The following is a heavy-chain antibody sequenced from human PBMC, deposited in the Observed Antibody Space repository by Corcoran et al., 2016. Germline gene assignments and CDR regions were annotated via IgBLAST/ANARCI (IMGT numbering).Heavy chain of an antibody. CDR1: GGSFSGYY. CDR3: ARAHRRPNYDFWSGYPKSPNWFDP. CDR2: INHSGST. V-gene: IGHV4-34*01. J-gene: IGHJ5*02. Sequence: QVQLQQWGAGLLKPSETLSLTCAVYGGSFSGYYWSWIRQPPGKGLEWIGEINHSGSTNYNPSLKSRVTISVDTSKNQFSLKLSSVTAADTAVYYCARAHRRPNYDFWSGYPKSPNWFDPWGQGTLVTVSS. D-gene: IGHD3-3*01.